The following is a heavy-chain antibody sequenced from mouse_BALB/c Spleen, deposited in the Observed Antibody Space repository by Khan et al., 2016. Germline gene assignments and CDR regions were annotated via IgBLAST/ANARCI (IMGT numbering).Heavy chain of an antibody. V-gene: IGHV3-6*02. CDR2: ISYDGNN. CDR1: GYSITSGYY. Sequence: EVELVESGPGLVKPSQSLSLTCSVTGYSITSGYYWNWIRQFPGNKLEWMGYISYDGNNNYNPTLKNRISITRDTSKNQFFLKLNSVTTEDTATYYCAITTVAMDYWGQGTSVTVSS. J-gene: IGHJ4*01. CDR3: AITTVAMDY. D-gene: IGHD1-1*01.